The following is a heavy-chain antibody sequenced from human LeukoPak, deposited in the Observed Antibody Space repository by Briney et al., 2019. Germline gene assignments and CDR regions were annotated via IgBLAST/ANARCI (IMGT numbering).Heavy chain of an antibody. J-gene: IGHJ4*02. CDR3: ASRPPVSGYVVS. Sequence: SETLCLTCNVSGGSISTTSYYWGWIRQSPGKGLEWIASMYYAGSTYYNPSLKSRVTISIDTSKNQVSMNLTSVTAANTAVYYCASRPPVSGYVVSWGQGTLVTVSS. V-gene: IGHV4-39*01. CDR1: GGSISTTSYY. CDR2: MYYAGST. D-gene: IGHD5-12*01.